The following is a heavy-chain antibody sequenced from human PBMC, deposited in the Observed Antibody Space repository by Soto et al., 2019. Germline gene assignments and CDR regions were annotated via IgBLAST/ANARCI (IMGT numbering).Heavy chain of an antibody. D-gene: IGHD3-22*01. Sequence: ASVKVSCKASGGTFSSYAISWVRQAPGQGLEWMGGIIPIFGTANYAQKFQGRVTITADESTSTAYMELSSLRSEDTAVYYCARDFGSGSWWFDPWGQGTLVTVSS. CDR3: ARDFGSGSWWFDP. CDR1: GGTFSSYA. CDR2: IIPIFGTA. J-gene: IGHJ5*02. V-gene: IGHV1-69*13.